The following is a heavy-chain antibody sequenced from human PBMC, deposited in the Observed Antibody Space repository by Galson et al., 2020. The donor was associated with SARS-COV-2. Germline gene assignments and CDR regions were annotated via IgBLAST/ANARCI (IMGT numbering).Heavy chain of an antibody. D-gene: IGHD3-10*01. CDR2: IEQDGSEK. Sequence: GGSLRLSCEASGFIFSNYWMSWVRQAPGKGLEWVANIEQDGSEKFYVGSVKGRFTISRDNAKNSLFLQMNSLRAEDTAVYYCARESGGFGANYYYSYGMDVWGQGTTVTVSS. V-gene: IGHV3-7*03. CDR3: ARESGGFGANYYYSYGMDV. CDR1: GFIFSNYW. J-gene: IGHJ6*02.